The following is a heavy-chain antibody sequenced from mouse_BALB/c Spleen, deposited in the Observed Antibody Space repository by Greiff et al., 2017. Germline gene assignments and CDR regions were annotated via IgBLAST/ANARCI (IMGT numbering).Heavy chain of an antibody. CDR3: KARQFAD. Sequence: EVQLQQSGAELVRSGASVKLSCTASGFNIKDYYMHWVKQRPEQGLEWIGWIAPENGDTEYAPKFQGKATMTADTSSNTAYLQLSSLTSEDTALYCCKARQFADWGAGATVSVAS. CDR2: IAPENGDT. J-gene: IGHJ1*01. CDR1: GFNIKDYY. V-gene: IGHV14-4*02. D-gene: IGHD6-1*01.